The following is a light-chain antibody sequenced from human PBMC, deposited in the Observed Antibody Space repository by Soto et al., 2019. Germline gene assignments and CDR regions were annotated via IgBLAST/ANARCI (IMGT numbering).Light chain of an antibody. Sequence: EIVLTQSPATLSLSPGQRATLSCRASQSVSSYLAWYQQKPGQAPRLLIYDASNRATGIPAKFSGSGSGTDFTLTISSLEPEDVAVYYCQQRSNCPLTFGGGTKGEIK. CDR1: QSVSSY. J-gene: IGKJ4*01. CDR3: QQRSNCPLT. CDR2: DAS. V-gene: IGKV3-11*01.